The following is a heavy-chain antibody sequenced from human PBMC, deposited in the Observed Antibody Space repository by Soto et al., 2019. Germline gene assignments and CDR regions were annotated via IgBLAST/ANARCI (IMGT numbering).Heavy chain of an antibody. CDR1: GFTFSSYA. V-gene: IGHV3-30-3*01. CDR2: ISYDGRET. Sequence: GGSLRLSCAASGFTFSSYACHWVRQGPGKGLEWLSVISYDGRETHYADSAEGRFIISRDSSKKTAYLQMKSLRGDDTAVYFCETDPVAVTVSFIDSWGQGTLVTVSS. CDR3: ETDPVAVTVSFIDS. J-gene: IGHJ4*02. D-gene: IGHD2-21*02.